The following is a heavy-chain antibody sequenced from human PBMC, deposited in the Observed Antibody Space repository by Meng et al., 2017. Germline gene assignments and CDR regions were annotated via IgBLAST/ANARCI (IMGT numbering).Heavy chain of an antibody. V-gene: IGHV4-39*07. CDR3: ARDLVAGTGVSAFDI. CDR1: GGSISSSSYY. CDR2: IYCSGST. D-gene: IGHD6-19*01. Sequence: SETLSLTCTVSGGSISSSSYYWGWIRQPPGKGLEWIGSIYCSGSTYYNPSLKSRVTISVDTSKNQFSLKLSSVTAADTAVYYCARDLVAGTGVSAFDIWGQGTMVTVSS. J-gene: IGHJ3*02.